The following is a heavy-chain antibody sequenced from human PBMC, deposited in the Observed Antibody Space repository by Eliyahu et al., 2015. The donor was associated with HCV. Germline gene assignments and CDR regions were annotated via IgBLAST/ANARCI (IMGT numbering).Heavy chain of an antibody. Sequence: LTCAISGDSVSSNSAAWNWIRQSPSRGLEWLGRTYYRSNKWYNDYAVFVKSRITISPDTSKNHFFLQLNSVTPEDTAVYYCARVGYQWNYVSDAYYYYGMDVWGQGTTVIVSS. CDR3: ARVGYQWNYVSDAYYYYGMDV. J-gene: IGHJ6*02. CDR1: GDSVSSNSAA. CDR2: TYYRSNKWYN. V-gene: IGHV6-1*01. D-gene: IGHD1-7*01.